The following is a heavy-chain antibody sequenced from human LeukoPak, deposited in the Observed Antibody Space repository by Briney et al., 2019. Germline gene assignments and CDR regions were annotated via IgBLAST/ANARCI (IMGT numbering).Heavy chain of an antibody. D-gene: IGHD6-13*01. J-gene: IGHJ5*02. CDR1: GGPISSSTYY. CDR2: IYNSGST. V-gene: IGHV4-39*01. Sequence: SSETLSLTCSVSGGPISSSTYYWGWIRQPPGKGLEWIGNIYNSGSTYYNPSLKSRVTISVDTSKNQFSLKLSSVTAADTAVYYCARQAYSSNLGWFDPWGQGTLVTVSS. CDR3: ARQAYSSNLGWFDP.